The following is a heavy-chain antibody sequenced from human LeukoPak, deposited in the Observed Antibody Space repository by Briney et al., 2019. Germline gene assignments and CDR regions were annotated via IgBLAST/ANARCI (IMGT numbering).Heavy chain of an antibody. D-gene: IGHD3-10*01. CDR1: GGTFSSYA. CDR3: ARHGQKWFGENFDY. CDR2: IIPIFGTA. V-gene: IGHV1-69*05. Sequence: ASVKVSCKASGGTFSSYAISWVRQAPGQGLEWMGGIIPIFGTANCAQKFQGRVTITTDESTSTAYMELSSLRSEDTAVYYCARHGQKWFGENFDYWGQGTLVTVSS. J-gene: IGHJ4*02.